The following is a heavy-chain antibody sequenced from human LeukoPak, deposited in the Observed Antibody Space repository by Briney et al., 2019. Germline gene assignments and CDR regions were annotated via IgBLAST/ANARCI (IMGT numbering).Heavy chain of an antibody. CDR3: ARNGMGYSYCYLHYYGTAV. CDR1: GGSISSSSYY. Sequence: SETLSLTCTVSGGSISSSSYYWGWIRQPPGKGLEWIGSIYYSGSTYYNPSLKSRVTISVDTSKNQFSLKLSSVTAADTAVYYCARNGMGYSYCYLHYYGTAVWSQGTTVTVPS. CDR2: IYYSGST. D-gene: IGHD5-18*01. V-gene: IGHV4-39*01. J-gene: IGHJ6*02.